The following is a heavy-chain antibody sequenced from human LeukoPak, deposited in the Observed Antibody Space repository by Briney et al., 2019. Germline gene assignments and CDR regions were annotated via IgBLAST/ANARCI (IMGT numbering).Heavy chain of an antibody. CDR1: GGSFGGYY. V-gene: IGHV4-34*01. CDR3: ARPAPYYYDSSGYSDAEYFQH. D-gene: IGHD3-22*01. Sequence: PSETLSLTCAVYGGSFGGYYWSWIRQPPGKGLEWIGEINHSGSTNYNPSLKSRVTISVDTSKNQFSLKLSSVTAADTAVYYCARPAPYYYDSSGYSDAEYFQHWGQGTLVTVSS. J-gene: IGHJ1*01. CDR2: INHSGST.